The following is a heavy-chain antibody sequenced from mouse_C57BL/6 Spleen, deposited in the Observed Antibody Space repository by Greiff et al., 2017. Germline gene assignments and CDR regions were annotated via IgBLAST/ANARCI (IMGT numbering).Heavy chain of an antibody. D-gene: IGHD1-1*01. V-gene: IGHV1-50*01. CDR1: GYTFTSYW. J-gene: IGHJ3*01. CDR3: ARGYDGSNLFAY. CDR2: IDPSDSYT. Sequence: QVQLQQPGAELVKPGASVKLSCKASGYTFTSYWMQWVKQRPGQGLEWIGEIDPSDSYTNYNPKFKGKATVTVDTSSSTAYMQLSSLTSEDSAVYYCARGYDGSNLFAYWGQGTLVTVSA.